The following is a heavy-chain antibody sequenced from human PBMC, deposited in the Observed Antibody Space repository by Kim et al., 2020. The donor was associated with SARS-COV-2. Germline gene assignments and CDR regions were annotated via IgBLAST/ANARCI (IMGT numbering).Heavy chain of an antibody. CDR2: INPNGGGT. CDR3: ARRESTGWSIDY. Sequence: ASVKVSCKASGYTFTDYYMHWVRQAPGQGLEWVGRINPNGGGTTYAQKFQGRVTMTRDPSINTAYMELSSLRSDDTAVYYCARRESTGWSIDYWGQGTLVTVS. D-gene: IGHD6-19*01. CDR1: GYTFTDYY. J-gene: IGHJ4*02. V-gene: IGHV1-2*06.